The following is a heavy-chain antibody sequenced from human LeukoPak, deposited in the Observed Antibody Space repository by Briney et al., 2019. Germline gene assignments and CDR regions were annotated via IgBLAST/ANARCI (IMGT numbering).Heavy chain of an antibody. J-gene: IGHJ5*02. V-gene: IGHV4-59*08. CDR1: GGSMSSSY. D-gene: IGHD1-1*01. Sequence: SETLSLTCTVSGGSMSSSYWSWIRQAPEKELEYIGYIYYTGGTDYHPSLKSRVTISVDTSKNQFSLKLTSVTAADTAVYYCARRTGGGWFDPWGQGILVTVSS. CDR3: ARRTGGGWFDP. CDR2: IYYTGGT.